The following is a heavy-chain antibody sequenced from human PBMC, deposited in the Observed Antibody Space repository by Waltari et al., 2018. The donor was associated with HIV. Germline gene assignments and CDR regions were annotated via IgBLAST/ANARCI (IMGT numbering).Heavy chain of an antibody. CDR1: AYTFTSYG. J-gene: IGHJ5*02. D-gene: IGHD3-10*01. CDR3: ARVWFGECNWFDP. CDR2: IRAYNGNT. Sequence: QVQLVQSGAEVKKPGASVTVSSKSSAYTFTSYGIGWVGQAPGQGLEWMGWIRAYNGNTNYAQKLQGRVTMTTDTSTSTAYMELRSLRSDDTAVYYCARVWFGECNWFDPWGQGTLVTVSS. V-gene: IGHV1-18*01.